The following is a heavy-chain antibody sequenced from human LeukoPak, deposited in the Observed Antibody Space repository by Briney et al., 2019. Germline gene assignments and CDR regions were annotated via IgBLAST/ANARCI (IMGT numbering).Heavy chain of an antibody. CDR2: INPHSGGT. CDR1: GYTFTGYY. J-gene: IGHJ4*02. D-gene: IGHD5-24*01. V-gene: IGHV1-2*02. Sequence: ASVKVSCKASGYTFTGYYIHWVRQAPGQGLEWMGWINPHSGGTNYAQKFQGRVTMTRDTSISTAYLDLSRLRSDDTAVYYCARVVVRDANNYKDYWGQGTLVTVSS. CDR3: ARVVVRDANNYKDY.